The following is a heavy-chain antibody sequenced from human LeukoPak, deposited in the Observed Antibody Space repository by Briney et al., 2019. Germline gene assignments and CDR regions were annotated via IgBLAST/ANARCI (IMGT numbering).Heavy chain of an antibody. CDR1: GFTFSGSA. CDR2: IRSKANSYAT. J-gene: IGHJ4*02. CDR3: ASLRSSSWYDHFDY. V-gene: IGHV3-73*01. D-gene: IGHD6-13*01. Sequence: GGSLRLSCAASGFTFSGSAMHWVRQASGKGLEWVGRIRSKANSYATAYAASVKGRFTISRDDSKNTAYLQMNSLRAEDTAVYYCASLRSSSWYDHFDYWGQGTLVTVSS.